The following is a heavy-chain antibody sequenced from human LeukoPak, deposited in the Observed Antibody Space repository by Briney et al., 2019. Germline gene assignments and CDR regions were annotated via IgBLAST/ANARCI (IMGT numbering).Heavy chain of an antibody. V-gene: IGHV4-4*07. J-gene: IGHJ4*02. CDR3: AGRDY. CDR1: GGSVSGYY. CDR2: IYTNGGT. Sequence: PSETLSLTCTVSGGSVSGYYWSWIRQPAGKGLEWIGRIYTNGGTNYNASLRSRVTISVDKSNNQFSLKMTSVTVADTAVYYCAGRDYWGQGILVTVSS.